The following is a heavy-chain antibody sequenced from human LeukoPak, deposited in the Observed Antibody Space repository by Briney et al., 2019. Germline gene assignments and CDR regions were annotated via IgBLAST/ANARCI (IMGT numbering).Heavy chain of an antibody. V-gene: IGHV1-8*03. D-gene: IGHD2-15*01. Sequence: ASVTVSCKASGYTFTSYDINWVRQATGQGLEWMGWMNTNSGNTGYAQNFQGRVTITRDTSINTAYMELSGLRSEDTAIYFCARALHCSGGSCYSAPTPYDYWGQGTPATV. CDR1: GYTFTSYD. CDR3: ARALHCSGGSCYSAPTPYDY. CDR2: MNTNSGNT. J-gene: IGHJ4*02.